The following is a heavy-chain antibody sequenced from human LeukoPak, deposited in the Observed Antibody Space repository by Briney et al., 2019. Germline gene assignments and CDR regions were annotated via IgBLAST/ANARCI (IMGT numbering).Heavy chain of an antibody. V-gene: IGHV3-23*01. CDR1: GFTFSTYA. Sequence: PGGSLRLSCAASGFTFSTYAMSWVRQAPGKGLEWVSVISASGGSTYNADPVKGRFTISRDNSKNTLYLQMSSLRAEDTAVYYCAKDQAYTYGSPPYYYGMDVWGQGTTVTVSS. J-gene: IGHJ6*02. CDR2: ISASGGST. D-gene: IGHD5-18*01. CDR3: AKDQAYTYGSPPYYYGMDV.